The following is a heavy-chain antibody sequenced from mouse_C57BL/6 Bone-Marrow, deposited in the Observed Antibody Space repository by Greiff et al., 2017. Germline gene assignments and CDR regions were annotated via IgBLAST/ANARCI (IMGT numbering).Heavy chain of an antibody. CDR1: GYTFTSYW. Sequence: QVQLQQPGAELVMPGASVKLSCKASGYTFTSYWMHWVKQRPGQGLEWIGEIDPSDSYTNYNQKFKGKSTLTVDKSSSTAYMQLSSLTSEDSAVYYCASQGPHFDYWGQGTTLTVSS. CDR2: IDPSDSYT. J-gene: IGHJ2*01. D-gene: IGHD3-2*02. V-gene: IGHV1-69*01. CDR3: ASQGPHFDY.